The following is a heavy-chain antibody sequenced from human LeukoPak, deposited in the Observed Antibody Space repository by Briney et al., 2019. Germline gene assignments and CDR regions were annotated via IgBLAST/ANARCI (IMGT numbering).Heavy chain of an antibody. D-gene: IGHD2/OR15-2a*01. Sequence: KPSETLSLTCTVSGGSISSSSYYWGWIRQPRGKGLEWIGSIYYSGSTYYNPSLKSRVTISVDTSKNQFSLKRSSVTAADTAVYYCARLESYPESGYWGQGTLVTVSS. V-gene: IGHV4-39*01. CDR3: ARLESYPESGY. CDR1: GGSISSSSYY. J-gene: IGHJ4*02. CDR2: IYYSGST.